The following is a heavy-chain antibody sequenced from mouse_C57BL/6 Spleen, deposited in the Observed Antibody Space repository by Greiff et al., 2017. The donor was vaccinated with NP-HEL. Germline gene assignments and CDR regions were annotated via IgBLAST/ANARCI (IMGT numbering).Heavy chain of an antibody. J-gene: IGHJ2*01. CDR3: ARQETAYYGSSYRYFDY. D-gene: IGHD1-1*01. Sequence: QVQLQQSGPELVKPGASVKISCKASGYAFSSSWMNWVKQRPGKGLEWIGRIYPGDGDTNYNGKFKGKATLTADKSSSTAYMQLSSLTSEDSAVYFCARQETAYYGSSYRYFDYWGQGTTLTVSS. CDR1: GYAFSSSW. CDR2: IYPGDGDT. V-gene: IGHV1-82*01.